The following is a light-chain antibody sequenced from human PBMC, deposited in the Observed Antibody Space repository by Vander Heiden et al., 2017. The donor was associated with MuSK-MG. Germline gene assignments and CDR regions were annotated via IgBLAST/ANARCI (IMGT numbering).Light chain of an antibody. J-gene: IGKJ4*01. Sequence: DTVMTQSPDSRAVPLGERATINGKSSPRVLSRSNTKNYLARPQLNSGQPPKLLIYWASTREAGVPVRFRRSWSGIGFTLTISSRQAENVALYSCQRNDSNPPLTFGGGTKVEIK. CDR1: PRVLSRSNTKNY. CDR3: QRNDSNPPLT. V-gene: IGKV4-1*01. CDR2: WAS.